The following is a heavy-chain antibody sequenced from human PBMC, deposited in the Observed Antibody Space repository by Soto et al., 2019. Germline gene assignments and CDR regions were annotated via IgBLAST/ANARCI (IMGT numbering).Heavy chain of an antibody. Sequence: EVQLLESGGGLVQPGGSLRLSCAASGFTFSSYAMSWVRQAPGKGLEWVSAISGSGGSTYYADSVKGRFTISRDNSKNTLYLQMNSLRAEDTAVYYCAKEGSAYCSRTSCWGDAFDIWGQGTMVTVSS. CDR2: ISGSGGST. V-gene: IGHV3-23*01. CDR3: AKEGSAYCSRTSCWGDAFDI. D-gene: IGHD2-2*01. J-gene: IGHJ3*02. CDR1: GFTFSSYA.